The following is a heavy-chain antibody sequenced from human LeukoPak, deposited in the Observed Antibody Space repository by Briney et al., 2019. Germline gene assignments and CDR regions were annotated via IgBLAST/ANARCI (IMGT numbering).Heavy chain of an antibody. CDR3: ARVTVTTVTTEYYFDY. CDR2: IYTSGST. D-gene: IGHD4-17*01. CDR1: GGSISSYY. V-gene: IGHV4-4*07. Sequence: SETLSLTCTXSGGSISSYYWSWIRQPAGKGLEWIGRIYTSGSTNYNPSLKSRVTMSVDTSKNQFSLKLSSVTAADTAVYYCARVTVTTVTTEYYFDYWGQGTLVTVSS. J-gene: IGHJ4*02.